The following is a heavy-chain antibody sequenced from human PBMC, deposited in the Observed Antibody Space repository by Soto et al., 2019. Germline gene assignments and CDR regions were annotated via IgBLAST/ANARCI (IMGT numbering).Heavy chain of an antibody. V-gene: IGHV1-18*01. J-gene: IGHJ4*02. CDR1: GYTFTSYG. CDR3: ERVSAPVEGAGSGFEY. Sequence: ASVKVSCKASGYTFTSYGMSCVRQAPRQGLEWMGWISAYNGKTNYEKKLKGRVTMTTDTSTSTEYMELRRMRYDDKDVYYCERVSAPVEGAGSGFEYWGQGTLVTVYS. CDR2: ISAYNGKT. D-gene: IGHD2-15*01.